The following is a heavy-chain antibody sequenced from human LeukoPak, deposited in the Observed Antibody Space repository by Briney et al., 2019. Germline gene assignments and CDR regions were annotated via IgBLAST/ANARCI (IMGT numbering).Heavy chain of an antibody. CDR1: GFTFSNYA. CDR2: ISTSGSNT. J-gene: IGHJ4*01. Sequence: GGALRLSCAASGFTFSNYAMSWVRQAPGKGLEWVSTISTSGSNTYYADSVKGRFTISRDNSKSTLYLQMNSLRADDTAVYYCAKLPYGSVDYWGQGTLVTVSS. V-gene: IGHV3-23*01. D-gene: IGHD3-10*01. CDR3: AKLPYGSVDY.